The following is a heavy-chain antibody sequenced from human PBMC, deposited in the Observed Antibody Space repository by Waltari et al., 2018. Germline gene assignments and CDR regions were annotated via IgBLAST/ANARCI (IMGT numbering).Heavy chain of an antibody. CDR1: GGSFSGYY. CDR2: INHSGST. D-gene: IGHD3-3*01. CDR3: ARGGFWSGYYVDY. Sequence: QVQLQQWGAGLLKPSETLSLTCAVYGGSFSGYYWSWIRQPPGKGLEWIGEINHSGSTNYNPSLKSRVTISVDTSKNQFSLKRSSVTAADTAVYYCARGGFWSGYYVDYWGQGTLVTVSS. V-gene: IGHV4-34*01. J-gene: IGHJ4*02.